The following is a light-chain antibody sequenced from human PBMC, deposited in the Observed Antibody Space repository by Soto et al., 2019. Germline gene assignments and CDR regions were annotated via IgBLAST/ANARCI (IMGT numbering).Light chain of an antibody. CDR2: SAS. V-gene: IGKV3-20*01. J-gene: IGKJ1*01. Sequence: EIVLTRSRGTLSLSPGERGTLSCRASQNLGTLYLAWFQQKSGQAPRLLIYSASRRATGIPDRFTGSGSGTDFTLTINRVEPEDFAVYFCQQYAGSPRTFGQGTKVDNK. CDR1: QNLGTLY. CDR3: QQYAGSPRT.